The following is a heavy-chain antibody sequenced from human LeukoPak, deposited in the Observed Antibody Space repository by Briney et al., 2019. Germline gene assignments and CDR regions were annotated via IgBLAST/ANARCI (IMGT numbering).Heavy chain of an antibody. CDR1: GYTFSSYG. V-gene: IGHV1-18*01. J-gene: IGHJ4*02. CDR2: ISAYNGNT. CDR3: ARDSPDGSGTYYNDSPDY. D-gene: IGHD3-10*01. Sequence: ASVKVSCKASGYTFSSYGISWVRQAPGQGLEWMGWISAYNGNTNYRQKLQGRVTMTTDTFTGTAYMDLRSLRSDDTAIYYCARDSPDGSGTYYNDSPDYWGQGTLVPVSS.